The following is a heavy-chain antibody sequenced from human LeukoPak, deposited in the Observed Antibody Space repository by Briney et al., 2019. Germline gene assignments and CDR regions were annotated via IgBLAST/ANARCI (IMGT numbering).Heavy chain of an antibody. CDR2: ISGSGGST. Sequence: GGSLRLSCAASGFTFSNYGMSWVRQAPGKGLEWVSAISGSGGSTYYADSVKGRFTISRDNSKNTLYLQMNSLRAEDTAVYYCANALHSKGWSRNFDYWGQGTLVTVSS. V-gene: IGHV3-23*01. CDR1: GFTFSNYG. D-gene: IGHD6-19*01. CDR3: ANALHSKGWSRNFDY. J-gene: IGHJ4*02.